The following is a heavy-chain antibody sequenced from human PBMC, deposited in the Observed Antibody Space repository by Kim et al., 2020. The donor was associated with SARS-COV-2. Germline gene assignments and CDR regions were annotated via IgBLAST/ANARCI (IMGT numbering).Heavy chain of an antibody. D-gene: IGHD3-22*01. V-gene: IGHV4-39*07. CDR2: IYYSGST. CDR3: ARAVPYDSSGDAFDI. Sequence: SETLSLTCTVSGGSISSSSYYWGWIRQPPGKGLEWIGSIYYSGSTYYNPSLKSRVTISVDTSKNQFSLKLSSVTAADTAVYYCARAVPYDSSGDAFDIWGQGTMVTVSS. J-gene: IGHJ3*02. CDR1: GGSISSSSYY.